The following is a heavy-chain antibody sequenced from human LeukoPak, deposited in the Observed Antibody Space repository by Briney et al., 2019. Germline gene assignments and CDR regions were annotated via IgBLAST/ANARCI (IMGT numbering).Heavy chain of an antibody. D-gene: IGHD3-10*01. V-gene: IGHV4-4*02. Sequence: PSETLSLTCAVSGGSISSSNWWSWVRQPPGKGLEWIGEIYHSGSTNYNPSLKSRVTISVDKSKNQFSLKLSSVTAADTAVYYCASSIYYGSGSLDYWGQGTLVTVSS. J-gene: IGHJ4*02. CDR3: ASSIYYGSGSLDY. CDR1: GGSISSSNW. CDR2: IYHSGST.